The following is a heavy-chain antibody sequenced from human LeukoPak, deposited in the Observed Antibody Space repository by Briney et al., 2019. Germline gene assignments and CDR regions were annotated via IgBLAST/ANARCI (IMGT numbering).Heavy chain of an antibody. CDR3: ARAHSSSSLDWFDP. D-gene: IGHD6-6*01. CDR1: GGTFSSYA. Sequence: ASVKVSCKASGGTFSSYAISWVRQAPGQGLEWMGRIIPIFGIANYAQKFQGRVTITADKSTSTAYMELSSLGSEDTAVYYCARAHSSSSLDWFDPWGQGTLVTVSS. V-gene: IGHV1-69*04. J-gene: IGHJ5*02. CDR2: IIPIFGIA.